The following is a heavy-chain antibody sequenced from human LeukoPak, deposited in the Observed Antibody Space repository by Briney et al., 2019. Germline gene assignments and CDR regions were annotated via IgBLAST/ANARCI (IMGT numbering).Heavy chain of an antibody. CDR1: GFTFSTYS. J-gene: IGHJ4*02. D-gene: IGHD6-19*01. V-gene: IGHV3-21*01. CDR2: ISSTSSYI. Sequence: PGGSLRLSCAASGFTFSTYSMNWVRQAPGKGLEWASSISSTSSYIYYADSVKGRFTISRDNAQKSLYLQMNSLRAEDTAVYYCARVGYSSGWYFDYWGQGTLVTDCS. CDR3: ARVGYSSGWYFDY.